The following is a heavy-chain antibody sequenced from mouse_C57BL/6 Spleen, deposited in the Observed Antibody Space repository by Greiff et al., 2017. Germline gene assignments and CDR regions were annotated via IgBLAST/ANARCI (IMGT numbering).Heavy chain of an antibody. J-gene: IGHJ4*01. D-gene: IGHD2-10*01. CDR3: ARKGLLSSYAMDY. V-gene: IGHV1-69*01. Sequence: VQLQQPGAELVMPGASVKLSCKASGYTFTSYWMHWVKQRPGQGLEWIGEIDPSDSYTNYNQKFKGKSTLTVDKSSSTAYMQLSSLTSEDSAVYYCARKGLLSSYAMDYWGQGTSVTVSS. CDR2: IDPSDSYT. CDR1: GYTFTSYW.